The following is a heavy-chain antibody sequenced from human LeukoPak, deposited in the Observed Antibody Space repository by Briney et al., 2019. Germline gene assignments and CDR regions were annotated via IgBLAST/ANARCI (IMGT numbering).Heavy chain of an antibody. CDR3: AREGYCSGGSCLLFDY. D-gene: IGHD2-15*01. J-gene: IGHJ4*02. V-gene: IGHV1-2*02. Sequence: ASVKVSCKASGYTFTSYYMHWVRQAPGQGLEWMGWINPNSGGTNYAQKFQGRVTMTRDTSISTAYMELSRLRSDDTAVYYCAREGYCSGGSCLLFDYWGQGTLVTVSS. CDR2: INPNSGGT. CDR1: GYTFTSYY.